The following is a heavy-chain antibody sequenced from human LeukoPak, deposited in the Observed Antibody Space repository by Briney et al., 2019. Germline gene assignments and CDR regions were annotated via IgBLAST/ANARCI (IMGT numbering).Heavy chain of an antibody. Sequence: KPGASVKVSCKASGYTFTGYYMHWVRQAPGQGLEWMGWINPNSGGTNYAQKFQGRVTMTRDTSISTAYMELSRLRSDDTAVYYCARAFRSRWLQFYRDGDYFDYWGQGTLVTVSS. CDR1: GYTFTGYY. CDR3: ARAFRSRWLQFYRDGDYFDY. CDR2: INPNSGGT. J-gene: IGHJ4*02. D-gene: IGHD5-24*01. V-gene: IGHV1-2*02.